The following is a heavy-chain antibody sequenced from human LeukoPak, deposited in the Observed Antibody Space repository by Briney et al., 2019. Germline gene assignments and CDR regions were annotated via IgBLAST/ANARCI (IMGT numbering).Heavy chain of an antibody. V-gene: IGHV4-59*04. Sequence: PSETLSLTCTVSGGSISSYYWSWIRQPPGKGLEWIGNLYYSGSTYFNPSLKSRVTISVDTSRDQFSLTLNSVTAADTAVYYCARFRQSPSDAFDIWGQGTMVTVSS. CDR1: GGSISSYY. CDR2: LYYSGST. J-gene: IGHJ3*02. CDR3: ARFRQSPSDAFDI. D-gene: IGHD3-10*01.